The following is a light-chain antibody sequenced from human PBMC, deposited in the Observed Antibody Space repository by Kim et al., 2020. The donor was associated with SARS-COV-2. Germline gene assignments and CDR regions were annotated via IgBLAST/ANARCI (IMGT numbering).Light chain of an antibody. V-gene: IGKV3-20*01. CDR1: QSVSSNS. CDR2: GAA. CDR3: QHYGSSPALT. J-gene: IGKJ4*01. Sequence: PGERATLSCRASQSVSSNSLVWYQQRPGQAPSLLIFGAANRATGSPDRFSGSGSGTDFTLTISRLEPDDFAMYYCQHYGSSPALTFGGGTKVDIK.